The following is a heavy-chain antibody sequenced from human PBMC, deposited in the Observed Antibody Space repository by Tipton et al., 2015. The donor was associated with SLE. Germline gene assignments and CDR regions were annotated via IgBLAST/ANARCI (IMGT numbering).Heavy chain of an antibody. V-gene: IGHV4-34*01. CDR3: ARRASDTAMVNY. CDR2: FNHTGST. J-gene: IGHJ4*02. CDR1: RGSFSGYS. Sequence: TLSLTCTVYRGSFSGYSWTWIRQSPGRGLEWIGEFNHTGSTNYNPSLKSRATISVDTSKNQLSLKLTSVTAADTAVYYCARRASDTAMVNYWGQGTLVTVSS. D-gene: IGHD5-18*01.